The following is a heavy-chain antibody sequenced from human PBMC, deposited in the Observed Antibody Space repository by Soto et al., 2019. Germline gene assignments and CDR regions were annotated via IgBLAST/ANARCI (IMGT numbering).Heavy chain of an antibody. V-gene: IGHV1-69*13. CDR2: IIPIFGTP. CDR3: ARSELEPPMEVDY. D-gene: IGHD1-1*01. CDR1: GDTFIKYS. Sequence: SVKVFCKTSGDTFIKYSIIWVRQAPGQGLEWMGGIIPIFGTPNYGQKFQGRITITADESTSTAYMELSSLRAEDTAVYFCARSELEPPMEVDYWGQGTLVTVSS. J-gene: IGHJ4*02.